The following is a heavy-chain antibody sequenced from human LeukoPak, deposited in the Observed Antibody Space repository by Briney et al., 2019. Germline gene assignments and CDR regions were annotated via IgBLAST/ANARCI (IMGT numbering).Heavy chain of an antibody. CDR2: IYPGDSDT. CDR3: ARRQGCSSTSCPPDY. J-gene: IGHJ4*02. D-gene: IGHD2-2*01. Sequence: PGESLKISCQGSGYSFTSYWIGWVRQVPGKGLEWMGIIYPGDSDTRYSPSFQGQVTMSADKSINTAYLQWSSLKASDTAMYYCARRQGCSSTSCPPDYWGQGTLVTVSS. V-gene: IGHV5-51*01. CDR1: GYSFTSYW.